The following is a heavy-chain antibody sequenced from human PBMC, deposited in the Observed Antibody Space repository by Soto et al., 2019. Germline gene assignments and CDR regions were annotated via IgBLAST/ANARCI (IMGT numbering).Heavy chain of an antibody. J-gene: IGHJ6*03. CDR1: GFTFSSYA. Sequence: GGSLRLSCAASGFTFSSYAMSWVRQAPGKGLEWVSAISGSGGSTYYADSVKGRFTISRDNSKNTLYLQMNSLRAEDTAVYYCAKGGHSSGWTEYYYYYYMDVWGKGTTVTVSS. CDR2: ISGSGGST. V-gene: IGHV3-23*01. D-gene: IGHD6-19*01. CDR3: AKGGHSSGWTEYYYYYYMDV.